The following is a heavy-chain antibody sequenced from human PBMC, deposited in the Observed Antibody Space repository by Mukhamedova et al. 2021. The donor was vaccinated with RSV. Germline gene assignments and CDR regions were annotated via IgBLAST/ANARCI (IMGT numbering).Heavy chain of an antibody. CDR2: IYTSGDT. J-gene: IGHJ4*02. Sequence: QPAGKGLEWIGRIYTSGDTNYNPSLKSRLTISVDTSKNQFSLKLSSVTAADTAVYYCASTNVGAGAGTTFDFWGEGTLVTVPS. V-gene: IGHV4-61*02. CDR3: ASTNVGAGAGTTFDF. D-gene: IGHD6-19*01.